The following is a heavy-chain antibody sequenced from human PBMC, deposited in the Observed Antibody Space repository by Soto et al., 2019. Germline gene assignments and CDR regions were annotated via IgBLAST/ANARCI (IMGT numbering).Heavy chain of an antibody. D-gene: IGHD4-4*01. CDR2: IYYNGNT. CDR1: GGSISSYY. CDR3: ARDGYTVTPNYYYGMDV. V-gene: IGHV4-59*01. Sequence: QVQLQESGPGLVKPSETLSLTCTVSGGSISSYYWSWIRQPPGKGLEWIGYIYYNGNTNYNPSLKRRXTXSXYTSKNQFSLKLSSVTAADTAVYYCARDGYTVTPNYYYGMDVWGQGTTVTVSS. J-gene: IGHJ6*02.